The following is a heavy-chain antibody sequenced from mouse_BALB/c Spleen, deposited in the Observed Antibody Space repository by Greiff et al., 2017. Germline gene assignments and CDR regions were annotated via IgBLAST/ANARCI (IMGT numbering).Heavy chain of an antibody. D-gene: IGHD1-1*01. CDR1: GFSLTSYG. CDR2: IWAGGST. Sequence: QVQLKQSGPGLVAPSQSLSITCTVSGFSLTSYGVHWVRQPPGKGLEWLGVIWAGGSTNYNSALMSRLSISKDNSKSQVFLKMNSLQTDDTAMYYCARDRYYGSSYEAMDYWGQGTSVTVSS. J-gene: IGHJ4*01. V-gene: IGHV2-9*02. CDR3: ARDRYYGSSYEAMDY.